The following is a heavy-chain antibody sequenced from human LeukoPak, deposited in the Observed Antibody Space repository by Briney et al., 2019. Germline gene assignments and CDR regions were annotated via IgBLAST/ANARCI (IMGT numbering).Heavy chain of an antibody. Sequence: SETLSLTCTVSGGSISTSNYYWGWIRQPPGKGLEWIGNIFYSGSTYYNPSLKSRVTISVDTSKNQFSLKLSSVTAADTAVYYCAREVFNYDILYYFDYWGQGTLVTVSS. V-gene: IGHV4-39*07. CDR3: AREVFNYDILYYFDY. CDR1: GGSISTSNYY. J-gene: IGHJ4*02. CDR2: IFYSGST. D-gene: IGHD3-9*01.